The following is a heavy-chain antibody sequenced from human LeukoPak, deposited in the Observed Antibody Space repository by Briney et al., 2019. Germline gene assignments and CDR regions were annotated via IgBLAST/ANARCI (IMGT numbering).Heavy chain of an antibody. D-gene: IGHD1-26*01. CDR3: AKEVGKWESIHFFDF. J-gene: IGHJ4*02. CDR2: ISGSGAST. V-gene: IGHV3-23*01. CDR1: GFTLSTNA. Sequence: GGSLRLSCLTSGFTLSTNAMSWVRQAPGKGLEWISGISGSGASTYYADSVKGRFTISRDDSRNTLYLQMNSLRGDDTAVYYCAKEVGKWESIHFFDFLGQGTLVTVSS.